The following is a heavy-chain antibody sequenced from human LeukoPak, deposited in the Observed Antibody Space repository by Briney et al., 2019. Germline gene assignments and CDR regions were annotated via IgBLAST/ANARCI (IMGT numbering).Heavy chain of an antibody. Sequence: GGSLRLSCAASGFTVSNNFMSWVRQAPGKGLEWVSIIYSGDSTYYIDSAKGRFTISRDNSKNTLYLQMNSLRAEDTAVYYCARERDGYYMDVWGKGTTVTVSS. J-gene: IGHJ6*03. CDR1: GFTVSNNF. V-gene: IGHV3-53*01. CDR2: IYSGDST. CDR3: ARERDGYYMDV.